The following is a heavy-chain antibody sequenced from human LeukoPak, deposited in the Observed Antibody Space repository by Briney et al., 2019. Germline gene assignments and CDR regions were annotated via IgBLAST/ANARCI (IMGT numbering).Heavy chain of an antibody. V-gene: IGHV3-9*01. D-gene: IGHD3-10*01. CDR2: ISWNSGKL. CDR1: GFSFDESA. J-gene: IGHJ3*02. Sequence: AGGSLRLSCAASGFSFDESAMHWVRQAPGKGLEWVSGISWNSGKLGYADSVKGRFTISRDNAKNSLYLQMNSLRAEDTASYFCAKANTYYYGSGSYFFAFDIWGQGTTVTVSS. CDR3: AKANTYYYGSGSYFFAFDI.